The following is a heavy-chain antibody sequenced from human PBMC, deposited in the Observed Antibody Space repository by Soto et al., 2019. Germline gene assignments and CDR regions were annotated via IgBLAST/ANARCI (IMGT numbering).Heavy chain of an antibody. CDR3: ARDYADIAVAGIPLLAH. J-gene: IGHJ4*01. CDR2: INAGNGNT. Sequence: QVQLVQSGAEVKKPGASVNVSCKASGFTFIKYAMHWVRQAPGQRPEWMGWINAGNGNTRYSQRWQGRVTITGDTXXXXXXXXXXXXXSEDTAVYYCARDYADIAVAGIPLLAHWGQGTLXTVSS. CDR1: GFTFIKYA. D-gene: IGHD6-19*01. V-gene: IGHV1-3*01.